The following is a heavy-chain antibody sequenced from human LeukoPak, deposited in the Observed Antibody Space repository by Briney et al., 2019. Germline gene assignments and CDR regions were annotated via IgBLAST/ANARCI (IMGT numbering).Heavy chain of an antibody. J-gene: IGHJ3*02. CDR3: ARSRRQQWLVLGAFDI. D-gene: IGHD6-19*01. V-gene: IGHV3-30*02. CDR1: GFTFSNYG. CDR2: IRYDGSIR. Sequence: GGSLRLSCAASGFTFSNYGMHWVRQAPGKGLEWVAFIRYDGSIRYYADSVKGRFTISRDNAKNSLYLQMNSLRAEDTAVYYCARSRRQQWLVLGAFDIWGQGTMVTVSS.